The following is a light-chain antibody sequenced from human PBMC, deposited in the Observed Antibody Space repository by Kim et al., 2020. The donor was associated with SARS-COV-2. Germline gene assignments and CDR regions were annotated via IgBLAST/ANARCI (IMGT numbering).Light chain of an antibody. Sequence: SVSPGQAASISCSGDELGNKYTCWYQQKPGQSPVLLIYQDNKRPSGIPERFSGSNSGNTATLTISGTQTMDEADYYCQAWDSNTWVFGGGTQLTVL. CDR1: ELGNKY. CDR2: QDN. J-gene: IGLJ3*02. CDR3: QAWDSNTWV. V-gene: IGLV3-1*01.